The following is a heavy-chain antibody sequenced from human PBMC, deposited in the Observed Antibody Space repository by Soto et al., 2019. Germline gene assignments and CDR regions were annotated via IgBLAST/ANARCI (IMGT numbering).Heavy chain of an antibody. V-gene: IGHV3-21*02. Sequence: EVQLVESGGGLVKPGGSLRLSCAASGFIFSSHTMNWVRQVPGKGLEWVSSISASSTYIYYADSLKGRFTISRDNAYNSLCLQVSSLRAEDTAVYCCARGWLRDPWMYWGQGTLVTVSS. CDR2: ISASSTYI. CDR3: ARGWLRDPWMY. CDR1: GFIFSSHT. D-gene: IGHD5-12*01. J-gene: IGHJ4*02.